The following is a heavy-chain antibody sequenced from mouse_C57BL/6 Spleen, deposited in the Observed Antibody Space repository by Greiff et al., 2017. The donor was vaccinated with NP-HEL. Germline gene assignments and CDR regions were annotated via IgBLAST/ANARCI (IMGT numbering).Heavy chain of an antibody. CDR3: TTRRAQSTMSFAC. CDR2: IDPENGDT. J-gene: IGHJ3*01. V-gene: IGHV14-4*01. CDR1: GFNIKDDY. D-gene: IGHD2-1*01. Sequence: VQLKESGAELVRPGASVKLSCTASGFNIKDDYMHWVKQRPEQGLEWIGWIDPENGDTEYASKFQGKATITADQSSNTAYLQLSSLTSEDTAVYYCTTRRAQSTMSFACWGQGTLVTVSA.